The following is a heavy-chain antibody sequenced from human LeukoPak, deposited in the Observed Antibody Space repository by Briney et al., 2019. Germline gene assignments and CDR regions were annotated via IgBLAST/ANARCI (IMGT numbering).Heavy chain of an antibody. Sequence: PPEGLSLTSADPGGSISSHYRSWIRQTPGKRLEWIGYIYYSGSTNYNLSRKSRVTISVDAYKNQFSLKLSSMTAADTAMYYCARGPYYYDSSGYYPDNWGQGTLVTVSS. V-gene: IGHV4-59*11. J-gene: IGHJ4*02. D-gene: IGHD3-22*01. CDR2: IYYSGST. CDR3: ARGPYYYDSSGYYPDN. CDR1: GGSISSHY.